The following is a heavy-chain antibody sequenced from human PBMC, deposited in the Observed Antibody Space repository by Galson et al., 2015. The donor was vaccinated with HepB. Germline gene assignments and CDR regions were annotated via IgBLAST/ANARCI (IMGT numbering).Heavy chain of an antibody. CDR3: AWGTTVTTNWYFDL. CDR2: ISTYNDNP. V-gene: IGHV1-18*04. D-gene: IGHD4-17*01. Sequence: SVKVSCKASGYTFTNYAINWVRQAPGQGLEWMGWISTYNDNPHYAQKLQGRVTMNTDTSTSTAYMEVRSLTSDVTAVYYCAWGTTVTTNWYFDLWGRGTLVTVSS. J-gene: IGHJ2*01. CDR1: GYTFTNYA.